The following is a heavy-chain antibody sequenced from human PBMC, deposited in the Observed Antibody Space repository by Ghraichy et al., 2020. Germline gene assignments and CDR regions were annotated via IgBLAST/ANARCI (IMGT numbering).Heavy chain of an antibody. CDR1: AGSISSGGYY. J-gene: IGHJ1*01. V-gene: IGHV3-23*01. CDR2: ITDNGGTT. CDR3: AKFARDWPNEYLQH. D-gene: IGHD3/OR15-3a*01. Sequence: ETLSLTCTVSAGSISSGGYYWTWIRQYPGKGLEWVSAITDNGGTTYDAESVKGRFTISRDNSKNTLFLQMNSLRGEDTAVYYCAKFARDWPNEYLQHWGQGALVTVSS.